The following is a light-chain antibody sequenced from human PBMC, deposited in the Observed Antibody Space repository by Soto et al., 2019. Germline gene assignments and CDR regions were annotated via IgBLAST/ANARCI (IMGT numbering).Light chain of an antibody. V-gene: IGKV3-20*01. J-gene: IGKJ1*01. CDR3: QQYGSSPVT. CDR2: GAS. CDR1: QSVSSSY. Sequence: EIVLTQSPGTLSLSPGERATLSCRASQSVSSSYLAWYQQKPGQAPRLLIYGASSRATGIPDRFSGSGSGTDFTLTISRLEPEDSAVYYCQQYGSSPVTFGQGTKVDNK.